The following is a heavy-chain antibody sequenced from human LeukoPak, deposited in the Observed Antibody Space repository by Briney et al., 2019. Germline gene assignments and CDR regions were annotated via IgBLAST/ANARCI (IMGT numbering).Heavy chain of an antibody. J-gene: IGHJ4*02. Sequence: SETLSLTCTVSGGSISRYYWSWIRQPPGKGLEWIGYISYSGSTNYNPSLKSRVTLSVDTSKNQFSLKLRSVTAADTAVYYCASVAATYGSGSFSDYWGQGALVTVSS. CDR2: ISYSGST. CDR1: GGSISRYY. V-gene: IGHV4-59*01. CDR3: ASVAATYGSGSFSDY. D-gene: IGHD3-10*01.